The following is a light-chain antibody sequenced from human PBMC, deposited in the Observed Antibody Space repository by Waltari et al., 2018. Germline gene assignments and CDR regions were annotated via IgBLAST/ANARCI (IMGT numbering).Light chain of an antibody. CDR1: SRDVGGYNS. CDR2: AVI. J-gene: IGLJ3*02. CDR3: SSFTSGSVPWV. V-gene: IGLV2-14*03. Sequence: QSALTQPASVSGSPGQAITISCTGTSRDVGGYNSVSWHQQNPGKAPKVIIYAVINRPSGVSTRFSGSQSGNTASLTISGLQAEDEADYYCSSFTSGSVPWVFGGGTKVTVL.